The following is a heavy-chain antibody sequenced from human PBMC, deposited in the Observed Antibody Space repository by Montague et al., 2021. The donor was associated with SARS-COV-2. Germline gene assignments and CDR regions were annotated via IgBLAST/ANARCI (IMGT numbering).Heavy chain of an antibody. CDR3: ARGVIRGVNTQFDD. CDR1: SGSIISSGYY. D-gene: IGHD3-10*01. V-gene: IGHV4-39*02. Sequence: SETLSLTCSVSSGSIISSGYYWGWIRQPPGKELEWIGNIYYSGTTYYNPSLQSRGTISVDTSKNHLSLSLSSVTAADTAVYFCARGVIRGVNTQFDDWGQGSQVTVSS. J-gene: IGHJ4*02. CDR2: IYYSGTT.